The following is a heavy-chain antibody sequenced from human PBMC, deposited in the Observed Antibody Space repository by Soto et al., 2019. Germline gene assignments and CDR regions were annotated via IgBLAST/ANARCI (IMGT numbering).Heavy chain of an antibody. CDR2: IKSKTDGGTT. CDR1: GFTFSNAW. CDR3: TTEKQKRGFVIGAFDI. D-gene: IGHD6-13*01. J-gene: IGHJ3*02. V-gene: IGHV3-15*07. Sequence: EVQLVESGGGLVKPGGSLRLSCAASGFTFSNAWMNWVRQAPGKGLEWVGRIKSKTDGGTTDYAAPVKGRFTISRDDSKNTMSLQMNRLKTEDTAVYYCTTEKQKRGFVIGAFDIWGQGTMVTVSS.